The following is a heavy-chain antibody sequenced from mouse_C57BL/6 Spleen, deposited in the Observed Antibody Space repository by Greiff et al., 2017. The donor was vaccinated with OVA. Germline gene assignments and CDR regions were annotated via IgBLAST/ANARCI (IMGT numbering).Heavy chain of an antibody. CDR2: ISSGGSYT. CDR3: ARHGGSCSFDY. CDR1: GFTFSSYG. J-gene: IGHJ2*01. Sequence: EVQLQESGGDLGKPGGSLKLSCAASGFTFSSYGMSWVRQTPDKRLEWVATISSGGSYTYYPDSVKGRFTISRDNAKNTLYLQMSSLKSEDTAMYYCARHGGSCSFDYWGQGTTLTVSS. V-gene: IGHV5-6*01. D-gene: IGHD1-1*01.